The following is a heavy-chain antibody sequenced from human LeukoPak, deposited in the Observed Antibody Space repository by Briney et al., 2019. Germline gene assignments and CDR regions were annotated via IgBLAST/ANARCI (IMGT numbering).Heavy chain of an antibody. CDR1: GGSFSGYY. D-gene: IGHD2-2*01. J-gene: IGHJ4*02. CDR2: INHSGST. CDR3: AGQLGYCSSTSCHKEIDY. Sequence: SETLSLTCAVYGGSFSGYYWSWIRQPPGKGLEWIGEINHSGSTNYNPSLKSRVTISVDTSKNQFSLKLSSVTAADTAVYYCAGQLGYCSSTSCHKEIDYWGQGTLVTVSS. V-gene: IGHV4-34*01.